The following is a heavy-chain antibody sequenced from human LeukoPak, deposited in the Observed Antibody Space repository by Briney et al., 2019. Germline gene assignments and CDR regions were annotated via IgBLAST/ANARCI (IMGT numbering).Heavy chain of an antibody. V-gene: IGHV3-66*04. CDR1: GFTVSSNY. CDR2: IYSGGST. CDR3: ARRSYGDYGSDY. J-gene: IGHJ4*02. Sequence: PGGSLRLSCAASGFTVSSNYMSWVRQAPGKGLEWVSVIYSGGSTYYADSVKGRFTISRGNSKNTLYLQMNSLRAEDTAVYYCARRSYGDYGSDYWGQGTLVTVSS. D-gene: IGHD4-17*01.